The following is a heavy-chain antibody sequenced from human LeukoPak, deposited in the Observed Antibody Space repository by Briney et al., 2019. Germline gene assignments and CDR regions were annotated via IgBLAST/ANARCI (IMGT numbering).Heavy chain of an antibody. V-gene: IGHV1-2*02. CDR1: GYTFTGYY. J-gene: IGHJ3*02. Sequence: ASVKVSCKASGYTFTGYYMHWVRQAPGQGLEWMGWINPNSGGTNYAQKFQGRVTMTRDTSISTAYMELSRLRSDDTAVYYCASYLVVRGVIVTGDAFDIWGQGTMVTVSS. D-gene: IGHD3-10*01. CDR3: ASYLVVRGVIVTGDAFDI. CDR2: INPNSGGT.